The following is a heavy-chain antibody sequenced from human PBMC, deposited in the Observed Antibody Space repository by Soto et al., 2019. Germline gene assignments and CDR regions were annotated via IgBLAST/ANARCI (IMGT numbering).Heavy chain of an antibody. CDR3: AKMVHGGYVSYFDS. J-gene: IGHJ4*02. CDR1: GFTFTSYA. D-gene: IGHD5-12*01. V-gene: IGHV3-23*01. CDR2: TSGSGDTT. Sequence: GGSLRLSCEASGFTFTSYAMSWVRQAPGKGPEWVSATSGSGDTTYYADSVKGRFTISRDNSEKRLYLQMNSLRAEDTAVYYCAKMVHGGYVSYFDSWGQGTLVTVSS.